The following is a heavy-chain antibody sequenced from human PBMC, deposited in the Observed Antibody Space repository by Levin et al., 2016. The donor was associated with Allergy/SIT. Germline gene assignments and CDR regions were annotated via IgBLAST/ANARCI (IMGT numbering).Heavy chain of an antibody. V-gene: IGHV3-49*02. CDR3: SRLIMSSSAGFDH. J-gene: IGHJ4*02. D-gene: IGHD6-13*01. CDR2: IKSKTYGGRT. Sequence: WIRQPPGKGLEWVGFIKSKTYGGRTDYAASVKGRFTISRDDSKSIAYLQMNSLKTEDTGLYYCSRLIMSSSAGFDHWGQGTLVTVSS.